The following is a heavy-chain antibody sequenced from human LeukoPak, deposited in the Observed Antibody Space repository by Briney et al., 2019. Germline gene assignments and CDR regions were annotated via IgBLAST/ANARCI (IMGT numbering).Heavy chain of an antibody. D-gene: IGHD2-2*01. CDR2: ISYDGSNK. V-gene: IGHV3-30*03. Sequence: TGGSLRLSCAASGFTFSSYGMHWVRQAPGKGLEWVAVISYDGSNKYYADSVKGRFTISRDNSKNTLYLQMNSLRAEDTAVYYCARDSGSTRQGDYYYGMDVWGQGTTVTVSS. J-gene: IGHJ6*02. CDR3: ARDSGSTRQGDYYYGMDV. CDR1: GFTFSSYG.